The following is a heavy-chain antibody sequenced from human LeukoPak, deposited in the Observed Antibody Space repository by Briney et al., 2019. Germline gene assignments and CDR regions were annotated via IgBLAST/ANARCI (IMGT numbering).Heavy chain of an antibody. CDR1: GYTFTSYD. J-gene: IGHJ4*02. CDR2: MNPNSGNT. D-gene: IGHD3-22*01. CDR3: ARGRQYYDSSGGPHFDY. V-gene: IGHV1-8*01. Sequence: ASVKVSCKASGYTFTSYDINWVRQATGQGLEWMGWMNPNSGNTGYAQKFQGRVTMTRNTSISTAYMELSSLRSEDTAVYYCARGRQYYDSSGGPHFDYWGQGTLVTVSS.